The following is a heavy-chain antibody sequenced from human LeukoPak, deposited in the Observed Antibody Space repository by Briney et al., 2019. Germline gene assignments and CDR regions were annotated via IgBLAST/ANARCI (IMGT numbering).Heavy chain of an antibody. J-gene: IGHJ4*02. CDR2: ISGSGGST. CDR3: ARDRDGYNNPGY. D-gene: IGHD5-24*01. CDR1: GFTFSSYA. Sequence: PGGSLRLSCAASGFTFSSYAMSWVRQAPGKGLEWVSVISGSGGSTYYADSVKGRFTISRDNSKNTLYLQMNSLRAEDTAVYYCARDRDGYNNPGYWGQGTLVTVSS. V-gene: IGHV3-23*01.